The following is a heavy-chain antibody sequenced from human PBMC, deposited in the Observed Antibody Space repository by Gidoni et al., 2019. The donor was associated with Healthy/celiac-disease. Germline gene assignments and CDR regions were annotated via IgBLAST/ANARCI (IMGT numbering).Heavy chain of an antibody. CDR1: GGSFSGYY. Sequence: QVQLQPWGAGLLKPSETLSLTCAVYGGSFSGYYWSWIRQPPGKGLEWIGEINHSGSTNYNPSLKSRVTISVDTSKNQFSLKLSSVTAADTAVYYCARGQIAVAGTGWFDPWGQGTLVTVSS. J-gene: IGHJ5*02. V-gene: IGHV4-34*01. D-gene: IGHD6-19*01. CDR2: INHSGST. CDR3: ARGQIAVAGTGWFDP.